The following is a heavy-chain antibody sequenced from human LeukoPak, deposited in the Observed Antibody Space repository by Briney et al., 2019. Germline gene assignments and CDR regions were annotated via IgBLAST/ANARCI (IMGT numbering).Heavy chain of an antibody. V-gene: IGHV3-7*01. CDR1: GFTFTDYW. Sequence: TGGSLRLSCEASGFTFTDYWMIWVRQTPGKGLEWVASIKQDGSDKHYVDSVKGLFTISRDNAWSSTYLQMNSLRVEDTAVYYCVRGNPMDVWGQGTTVTVSS. J-gene: IGHJ6*02. CDR3: VRGNPMDV. CDR2: IKQDGSDK.